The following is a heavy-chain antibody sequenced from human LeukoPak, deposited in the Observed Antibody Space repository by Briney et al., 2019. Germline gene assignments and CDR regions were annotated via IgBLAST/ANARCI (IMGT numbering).Heavy chain of an antibody. CDR1: GGTFSSYA. D-gene: IGHD2-2*01. J-gene: IGHJ4*02. Sequence: GASVTVSCKASGGTFSSYAISWVRQAPGQGLEWMGGIIPIFGTANYAQKFQGRVTITTDESTSTAYMELSSLRSEDTAVYYCARTPGDSTLRDYFEYGGQGTLVTVSS. V-gene: IGHV1-69*05. CDR2: IIPIFGTA. CDR3: ARTPGDSTLRDYFEY.